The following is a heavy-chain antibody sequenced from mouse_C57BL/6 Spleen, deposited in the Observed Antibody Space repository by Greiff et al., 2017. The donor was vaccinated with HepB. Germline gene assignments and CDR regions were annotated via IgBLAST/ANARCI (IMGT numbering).Heavy chain of an antibody. CDR1: GYSFTGYY. CDR3: ARRDGSSYEGWYAMDY. CDR2: IYPYNGVS. V-gene: IGHV1-31*01. D-gene: IGHD1-1*01. Sequence: EVKLVESGPELVKPGASVKISCKASGYSFTGYYMHWVKQSHGNILDWIGYIYPYNGVSSYNQKFKGKATLTVDKSSSTAYMELRSLTSEDSAVYYCARRDGSSYEGWYAMDYWGQGTSVTVSS. J-gene: IGHJ4*01.